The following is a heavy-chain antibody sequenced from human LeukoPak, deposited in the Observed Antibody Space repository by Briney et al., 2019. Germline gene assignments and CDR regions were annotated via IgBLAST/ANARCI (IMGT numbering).Heavy chain of an antibody. CDR1: GFTFDDYA. J-gene: IGHJ4*02. V-gene: IGHV3-9*01. Sequence: GGSLRLSCAASGFTFDDYAMHWVRQAPGKGLEWVSGISWNSGSIGYADSLKGRFTISRDNAQKSLYLQMNSLRAEDTAVYYCARDLSPLSVFDLWGQGTLVTVTS. CDR2: ISWNSGSI. D-gene: IGHD3-3*02. CDR3: ARDLSPLSVFDL.